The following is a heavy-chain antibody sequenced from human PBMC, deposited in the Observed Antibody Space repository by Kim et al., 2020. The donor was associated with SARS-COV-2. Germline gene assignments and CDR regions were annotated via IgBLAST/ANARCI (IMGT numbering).Heavy chain of an antibody. V-gene: IGHV4-39*01. J-gene: IGHJ6*03. D-gene: IGHD6-19*01. CDR3: ARQQRYSSGWYVAFYYYYMDV. CDR1: GGSLSSSSYY. Sequence: SETLSLTCTVSGGSLSSSSYYWGWIRQPPGKGLEWIWTAYYIGNTYYNPSLKSRVTISVATSKNQFSLKLGSVTAADTAGYYCARQQRYSSGWYVAFYYYYMDVWGKGTTVTVS. CDR2: AYYIGNT.